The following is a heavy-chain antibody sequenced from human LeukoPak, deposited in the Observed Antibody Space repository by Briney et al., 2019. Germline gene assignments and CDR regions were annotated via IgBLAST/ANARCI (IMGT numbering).Heavy chain of an antibody. CDR2: IYFSGST. Sequence: KPSETLSLTCTVPGRSINGYYWSWIRQPPGMGPEWLGYIYFSGSTNYNASLKSRVTISLDTSKNQLSLRLSSVTAADSAVYYCASSKAVAGTPFDSWGQGTLVTVSS. CDR1: GRSINGYY. D-gene: IGHD6-19*01. J-gene: IGHJ4*02. V-gene: IGHV4-59*01. CDR3: ASSKAVAGTPFDS.